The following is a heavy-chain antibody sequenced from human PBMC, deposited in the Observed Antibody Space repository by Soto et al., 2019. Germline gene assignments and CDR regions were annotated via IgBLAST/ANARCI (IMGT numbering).Heavy chain of an antibody. CDR1: GYTFTSYG. V-gene: IGHV1-18*01. Sequence: ASVKVSCKASGYTFTSYGISWVRQAPGQGLEWMGWISAYNGNTNYAQKLQGRVTMTTDTSTSTAYMELRSLRSDDTAVYYCARDEVQAAMRYYGMDVWGQGTTVTVSS. CDR3: ARDEVQAAMRYYGMDV. J-gene: IGHJ6*02. D-gene: IGHD2-2*01. CDR2: ISAYNGNT.